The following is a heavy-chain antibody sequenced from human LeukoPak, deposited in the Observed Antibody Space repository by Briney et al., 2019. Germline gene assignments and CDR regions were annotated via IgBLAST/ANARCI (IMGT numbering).Heavy chain of an antibody. J-gene: IGHJ4*02. CDR2: IKKKDDGGAT. CDR1: GFTFSKAW. V-gene: IGHV3-15*01. Sequence: PGGSLRLSCAASGFTFSKAWMTWVRQAPGKGLEWVGHIKKKDDGGATDYAAPVKGRFTISRDDSKDTLYLQLNSLKTEDTAVYYCTTVQQWLAQALGYWGQGTLVTVSS. CDR3: TTVQQWLAQALGY. D-gene: IGHD6-19*01.